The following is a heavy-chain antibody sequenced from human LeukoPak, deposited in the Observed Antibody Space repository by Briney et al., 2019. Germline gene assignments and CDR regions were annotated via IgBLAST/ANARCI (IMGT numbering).Heavy chain of an antibody. D-gene: IGHD3-10*01. V-gene: IGHV3-30*18. CDR1: GFTFSSFG. J-gene: IGHJ4*02. Sequence: GRSLRLSCVASGFTFSSFGMHWVRQAPGKGLQWVAFISYDGSNNYYADSVKGRFTISRDISKNTLYLQMNSLRAEDTAVYYCAKDRGINYLDYWGQGSLVTASS. CDR3: AKDRGINYLDY. CDR2: ISYDGSNN.